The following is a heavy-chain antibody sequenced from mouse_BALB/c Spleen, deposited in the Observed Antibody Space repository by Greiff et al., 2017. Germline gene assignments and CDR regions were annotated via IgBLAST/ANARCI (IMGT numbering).Heavy chain of an antibody. Sequence: VQLQQSGPELVKTGASVKISCKASGYSFTGYYMHWVKQSHGKSLEWIGYIYPYNGGTGYNQKFKSKATLTVDNSSSTAYMELRSLTSEDSAVYYCARGGQLFAYWGQGTLVTVSA. D-gene: IGHD3-3*01. CDR1: GYSFTGYY. J-gene: IGHJ3*01. V-gene: IGHV1S29*02. CDR3: ARGGQLFAY. CDR2: IYPYNGGT.